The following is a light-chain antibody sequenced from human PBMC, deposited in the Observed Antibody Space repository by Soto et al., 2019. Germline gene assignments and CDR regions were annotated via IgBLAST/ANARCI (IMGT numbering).Light chain of an antibody. J-gene: IGLJ1*01. V-gene: IGLV2-23*01. CDR1: SSDVGSYNL. CDR3: CSYAGSSTPYV. CDR2: EGS. Sequence: QSALTQRASVSGSPGQSITISCTGTSSDVGSYNLVSWYQQHPGKAPKLMIYEGSKRPSGVSNRFSGSKSGNTASLTISGLQAEDEADYYCCSYAGSSTPYVFGSGTKLTVL.